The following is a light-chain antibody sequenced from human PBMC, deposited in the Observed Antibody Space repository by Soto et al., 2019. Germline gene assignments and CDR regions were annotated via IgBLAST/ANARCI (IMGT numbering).Light chain of an antibody. CDR3: QQYGNSPWA. CDR1: QSITASY. J-gene: IGKJ1*01. V-gene: IGKV3-20*01. CDR2: DIS. Sequence: EIVLTQSPGTLSLSPGERATLSCRASQSITASYLAWYQQKPGRTPRLLIHDISRRATGTPDRFSGSGSGTDSTLTISRLEPEDFAVYYCQQYGNSPWAFGQGTKV.